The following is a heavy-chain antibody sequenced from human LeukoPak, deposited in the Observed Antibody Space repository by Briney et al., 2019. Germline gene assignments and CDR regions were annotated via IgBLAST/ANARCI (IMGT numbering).Heavy chain of an antibody. CDR1: GFTFSSYG. CDR3: AKDSIHCSSTSCHPLYWYFDL. V-gene: IGHV3-30*02. CDR2: IRYDGSNK. D-gene: IGHD2-2*01. Sequence: GGSLRLSCAASGFTFSSYGMHWVRQAPGKGLEWVAFIRYDGSNKYYADSVKGRFTISRDNSKNTLYLQMNSLRAEDTAVYYCAKDSIHCSSTSCHPLYWYFDLWGRGTLVTVSS. J-gene: IGHJ2*01.